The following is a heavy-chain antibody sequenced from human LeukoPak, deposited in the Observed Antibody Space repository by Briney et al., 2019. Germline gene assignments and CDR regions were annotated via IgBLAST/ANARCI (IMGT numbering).Heavy chain of an antibody. CDR2: ISYDGSNK. Sequence: PGGSLRLSCAASGFTFSSYGMHWVRQAPGKGLEWVAVISYDGSNKYYADSVKGRFTISRDNSKNTLYLQMNSLRAEDTAVYYCAKGAMVRGVILPLDYWGQGTLVTVPS. D-gene: IGHD3-10*01. V-gene: IGHV3-30*19. CDR3: AKGAMVRGVILPLDY. CDR1: GFTFSSYG. J-gene: IGHJ4*02.